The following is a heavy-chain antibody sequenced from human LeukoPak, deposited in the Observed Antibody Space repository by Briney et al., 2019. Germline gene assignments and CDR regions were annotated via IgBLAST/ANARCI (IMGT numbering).Heavy chain of an antibody. CDR1: GFTFSSYG. CDR3: AKDHSVAGRDY. V-gene: IGHV3-23*01. CDR2: ISGSGGST. J-gene: IGHJ4*02. Sequence: GGTLRLSCAASGFTFSSYGMSWVRQAPGKGLEWVSAISGSGGSTYYADSVKGRFTISRDNSKNTLYLQMNSLRAEDTAVYYCAKDHSVAGRDYWGQGTLVTVSS. D-gene: IGHD6-19*01.